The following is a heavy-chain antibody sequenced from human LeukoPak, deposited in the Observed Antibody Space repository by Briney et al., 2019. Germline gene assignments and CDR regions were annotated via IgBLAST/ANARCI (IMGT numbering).Heavy chain of an antibody. CDR3: ATRAAAGTGRVY. Sequence: PGGSLRLSCAASGFTFSNAWMSWVRQAPGKGLEWVGRIKSKTDGGTTDYAAPVNGRFTISRDDSKNTLYLQMNSLKTEDTAVYYCATRAAAGTGRVYWGQGTLVTVSS. V-gene: IGHV3-15*01. CDR1: GFTFSNAW. D-gene: IGHD6-13*01. J-gene: IGHJ4*02. CDR2: IKSKTDGGTT.